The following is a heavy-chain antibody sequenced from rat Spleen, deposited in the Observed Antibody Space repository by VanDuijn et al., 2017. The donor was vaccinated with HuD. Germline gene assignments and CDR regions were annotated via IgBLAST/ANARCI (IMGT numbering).Heavy chain of an antibody. V-gene: IGHV5-7*01. CDR1: GFTFSDYN. Sequence: EVQLVESGGGLVQPGRSLKLSCAASGFTFSDYNMAWVRQAPKKGLEWVATISYDGSSTYYRDSVKGRFTISRDNAKSTLYLQMDSLRSEDTATYYCARHDYGGAYFDYWGQGVMVTVSS. D-gene: IGHD1-11*01. J-gene: IGHJ2*01. CDR3: ARHDYGGAYFDY. CDR2: ISYDGSST.